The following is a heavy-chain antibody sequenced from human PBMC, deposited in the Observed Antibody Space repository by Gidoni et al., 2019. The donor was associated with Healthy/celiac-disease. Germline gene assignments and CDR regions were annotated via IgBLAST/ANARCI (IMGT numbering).Heavy chain of an antibody. Sequence: QVQLQESGPGLVKPSETLTLTCTVSGGSISSYYWSWIRQPPGKGLEWIGYIYYSGSTNYNPSLKSRVTISVDTSKNQFSLKLSSVTAADTAVYYCARDGRYSNFDYWGQGTLVTVSS. D-gene: IGHD1-26*01. CDR2: IYYSGST. J-gene: IGHJ4*02. CDR1: GGSISSYY. CDR3: ARDGRYSNFDY. V-gene: IGHV4-59*01.